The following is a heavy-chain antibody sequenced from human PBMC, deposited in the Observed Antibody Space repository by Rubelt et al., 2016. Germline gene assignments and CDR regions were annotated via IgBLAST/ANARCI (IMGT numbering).Heavy chain of an antibody. CDR3: ARDPRSYHAFDI. V-gene: IGHV1-46*01. Sequence: VQLVQSGAEVKKPGASVKVSCKASGYTFTSYYMHWVRQAPGQGLEWMGIINPSGGSTSYAKKFQGRVTMTRDTSTSTVYMGLSSLRSEDTAVYYCARDPRSYHAFDIWGQGRMVTVSS. J-gene: IGHJ3*02. D-gene: IGHD1-26*01. CDR1: GYTFTSYY. CDR2: INPSGGST.